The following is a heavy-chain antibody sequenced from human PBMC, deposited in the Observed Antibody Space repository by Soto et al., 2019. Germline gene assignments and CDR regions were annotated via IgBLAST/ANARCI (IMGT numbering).Heavy chain of an antibody. CDR2: INSDGSST. V-gene: IGHV3-74*01. D-gene: IGHD1-26*01. J-gene: IGHJ4*02. Sequence: GGSLRLSCAASGFSFSGYWMHWVRQAPGRGLVWVSRINSDGSSTSYADSVKGRFTISRDNAKNTLYLQMNSLRVEDTAVYYCAIDWAPIVGTTAGDYWGQGTLVTVSS. CDR1: GFSFSGYW. CDR3: AIDWAPIVGTTAGDY.